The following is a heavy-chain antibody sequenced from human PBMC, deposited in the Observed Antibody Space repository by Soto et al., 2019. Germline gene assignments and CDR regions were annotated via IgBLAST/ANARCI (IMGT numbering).Heavy chain of an antibody. D-gene: IGHD3-10*01. CDR2: IYYLGST. V-gene: IGHV4-59*01. Sequence: KSSETLSLTCTVSGASMSEYFWSWIRQSPGKGLEWIGYIYYLGSTDYNPSLKSRVTISVDTSKRQFSLRLTSVTAADTAVYYCARDGYDGSGSPYPAFWGQGTQVTVSS. CDR1: GASMSEYF. J-gene: IGHJ4*02. CDR3: ARDGYDGSGSPYPAF.